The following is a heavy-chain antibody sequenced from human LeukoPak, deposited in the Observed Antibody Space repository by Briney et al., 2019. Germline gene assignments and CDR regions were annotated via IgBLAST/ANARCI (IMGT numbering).Heavy chain of an antibody. V-gene: IGHV1-18*01. CDR3: ARASYCSDGSCYSDY. D-gene: IGHD2-15*01. CDR1: GYXFSSYS. Sequence: GASVKVSCKASGYXFSSYSISWVRQAPGQGLEWMGWISDYNGNTIYAQKVKGRVTMTTDTSTSTAYMELRSLKSDDTAVYYCARASYCSDGSCYSDYWGQGTLVTVSS. J-gene: IGHJ4*02. CDR2: ISDYNGNT.